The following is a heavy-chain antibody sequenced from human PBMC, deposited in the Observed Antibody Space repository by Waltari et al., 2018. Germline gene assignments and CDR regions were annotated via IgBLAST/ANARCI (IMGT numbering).Heavy chain of an antibody. V-gene: IGHV4-4*07. J-gene: IGHJ4*02. CDR2: IYTSGST. Sequence: QVQLQESGPGLVKHSETLSPTCTVPGGPIRSYPRSWPRQPAGKGLEWIGRIYTSGSTNYNPSLKSRVTMSLDTSKNQFSLKLNSVTAADTAVYYCARGSSGYYYGWGQGTLVTVSS. CDR1: GGPIRSYP. CDR3: ARGSSGYYYG. D-gene: IGHD3-22*01.